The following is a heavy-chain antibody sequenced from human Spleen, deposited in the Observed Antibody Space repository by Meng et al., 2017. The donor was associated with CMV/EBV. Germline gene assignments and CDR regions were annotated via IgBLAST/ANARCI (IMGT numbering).Heavy chain of an antibody. CDR1: GFTFSSYA. V-gene: IGHV3-30*04. CDR3: ASGYDFWSGRY. J-gene: IGHJ4*02. CDR2: ISYDGSNK. D-gene: IGHD3-3*01. Sequence: GGSLRLSCAASGFTFSSYAMHWVRQAPGKGLEWVAVISYDGSNKYYADSVKGRFTISRDNSKNTLYLQMNSLRAEDTAVYYCASGYDFWSGRYWGQGTLVTVSS.